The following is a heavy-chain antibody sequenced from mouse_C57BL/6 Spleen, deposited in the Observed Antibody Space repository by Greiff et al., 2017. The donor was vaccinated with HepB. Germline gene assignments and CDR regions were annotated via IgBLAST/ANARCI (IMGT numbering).Heavy chain of an antibody. V-gene: IGHV1-50*01. CDR1: GYTFTSYW. D-gene: IGHD2-5*01. Sequence: VQLQQSGAELVKPGASVKLSCKASGYTFTSYWMQWVKQRPGQGLEWIGEIDPSDSYTNYNQKFKGKATLTVDTSSSTAYMQLSSLTSEDSAVYYCAPSYSNYAMDYWGQGTLVTVSS. CDR3: APSYSNYAMDY. CDR2: IDPSDSYT. J-gene: IGHJ4*01.